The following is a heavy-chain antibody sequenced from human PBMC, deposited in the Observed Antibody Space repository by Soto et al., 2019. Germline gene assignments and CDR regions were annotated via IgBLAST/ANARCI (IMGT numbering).Heavy chain of an antibody. Sequence: QVQLQESGPGLVKPSQTLSLTCTVSGGSISSGDYYWSWIRQPPGKGLEWNGYIYYSGSTYYNPSLKSRVTISVDTSKNQFSLKLSSVTAADTAVYYCARGGHDYGDPGWFDPWGQGTLVTVSS. CDR3: ARGGHDYGDPGWFDP. CDR1: GGSISSGDYY. D-gene: IGHD4-17*01. J-gene: IGHJ5*02. CDR2: IYYSGST. V-gene: IGHV4-30-4*01.